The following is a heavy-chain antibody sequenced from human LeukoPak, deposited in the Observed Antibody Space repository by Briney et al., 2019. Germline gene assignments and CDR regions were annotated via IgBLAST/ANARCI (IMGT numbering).Heavy chain of an antibody. V-gene: IGHV3-73*01. J-gene: IGHJ4*02. CDR2: IRSKANSYAT. D-gene: IGHD5/OR15-5a*01. CDR3: RTLYDRRDY. CDR1: GFTFSGSA. Sequence: GGPLRLSCAASGFTFSGSAMHWVRQASGKGLEWVGRIRSKANSYATAYAASVKGRFTISRDDSKNTAYLQMNSLKTEDTAVYYCRTLYDRRDYWGQGTLVTVSS.